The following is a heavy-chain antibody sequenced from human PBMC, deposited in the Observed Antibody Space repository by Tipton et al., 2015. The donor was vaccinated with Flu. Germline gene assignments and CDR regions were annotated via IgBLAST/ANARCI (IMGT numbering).Heavy chain of an antibody. V-gene: IGHV3-33*06. CDR2: IWYDGSNK. CDR1: GFTFSSYA. J-gene: IGHJ4*02. D-gene: IGHD6-6*01. Sequence: QLVQSGGGVVQPGRSRRLSCAASGFTFSSYAMHWVRQAPGKGLEWVAVIWYDGSNKYHADSVKGRFTISRDNSKNTLYLQMSSLRTEDTALYYCAKGKESSSSYSFGDWGQGTLVTVSA. CDR3: AKGKESSSSYSFGD.